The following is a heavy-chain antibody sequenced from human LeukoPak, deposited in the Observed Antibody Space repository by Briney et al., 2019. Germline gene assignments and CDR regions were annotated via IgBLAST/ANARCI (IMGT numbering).Heavy chain of an antibody. J-gene: IGHJ4*02. CDR1: GFTFSSYG. V-gene: IGHV3-30*18. CDR2: ISYDGSNK. Sequence: QPGRSLRLSCAASGFTFSSYGLHWVRQAPGKGLEWVAAISYDGSNKYYADSVKGRFTISRDNAKNTLYLQMNSLRAEDTAVYYCAKHFFDYWGQGTLVTVSS. CDR3: AKHFFDY. D-gene: IGHD3-3*02.